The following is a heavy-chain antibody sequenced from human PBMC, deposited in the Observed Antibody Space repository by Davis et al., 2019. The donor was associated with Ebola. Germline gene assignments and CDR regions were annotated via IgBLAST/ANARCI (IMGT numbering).Heavy chain of an antibody. Sequence: MPSETLSLTCAVSGGSISSGGYSWSWIRQPPGKGLEWIGYIYHSGSTYYNPSLKSRVTISVDTSKNQFSLKLSSVTAADTAVYYCARLVMVAATPGNWFDPWGQGTLVTVSS. CDR1: GGSISSGGYS. V-gene: IGHV4-30-2*01. D-gene: IGHD2-15*01. J-gene: IGHJ5*02. CDR2: IYHSGST. CDR3: ARLVMVAATPGNWFDP.